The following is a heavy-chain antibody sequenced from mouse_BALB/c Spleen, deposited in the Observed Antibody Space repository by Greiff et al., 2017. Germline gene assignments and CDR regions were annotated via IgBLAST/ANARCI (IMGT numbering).Heavy chain of an antibody. D-gene: IGHD2-10*02. CDR1: GYSFSSYW. J-gene: IGHJ4*01. Sequence: VQLQQSGAELMKPGASVKLSCKATGYSFSSYWIEWVKQRPGHGLEWIGEILPGSGSTNYNEKFKGKATFTADTSSNTAYMQLSSLTSEDSAVYYCGRRRYGKRDYYAMDYWGQGTSVTVSS. CDR2: ILPGSGST. CDR3: GRRRYGKRDYYAMDY. V-gene: IGHV1-9*01.